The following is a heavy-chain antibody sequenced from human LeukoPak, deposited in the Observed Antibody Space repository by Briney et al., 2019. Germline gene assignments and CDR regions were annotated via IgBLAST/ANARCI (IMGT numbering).Heavy chain of an antibody. J-gene: IGHJ4*02. CDR2: IKQDGSVE. CDR3: ARDQASSVPLGLLDN. V-gene: IGHV3-7*01. Sequence: PGGSLRLSCVASGFTFSNYWMSWVRQAPGKGLEWVANIKQDGSVEYYVDSVRGRFTISRDNAKTSLYLQMNSLRAEDTAVYYCARDQASSVPLGLLDNWGQGTLVTVSS. D-gene: IGHD3-10*01. CDR1: GFTFSNYW.